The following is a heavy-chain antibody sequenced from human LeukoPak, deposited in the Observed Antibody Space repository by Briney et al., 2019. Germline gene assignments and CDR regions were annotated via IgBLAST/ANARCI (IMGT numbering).Heavy chain of an antibody. CDR3: AKYFYDSSGYYDAAPLDS. CDR1: GFTFSSYA. V-gene: IGHV3-23*01. D-gene: IGHD3-22*01. J-gene: IGHJ4*02. CDR2: ISDNAYST. Sequence: LPGGSLRLSCAASGFTFSSYAMTWVRQAPGKGLEWVSSISDNAYSTYYADSVRGRFTISRDNSKNTLYLQMIGLRPEDTAVYSCAKYFYDSSGYYDAAPLDSWGQGTLVTVFS.